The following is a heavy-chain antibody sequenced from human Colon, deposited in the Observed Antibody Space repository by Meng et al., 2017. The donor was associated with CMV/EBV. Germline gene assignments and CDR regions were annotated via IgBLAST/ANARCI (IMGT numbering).Heavy chain of an antibody. V-gene: IGHV3-7*01. CDR3: ARDDIAGIAAADTVDY. CDR1: GFTFSSYW. J-gene: IGHJ4*02. D-gene: IGHD6-13*01. CDR2: IKQDGSEK. Sequence: GESLKISCAASGFTFSSYWMSWVRQAPGKGLEWVANIKQDGSEKYYVDSVKGRFTISRDNAKNSLYLQMNSLRAEDTAVYYCARDDIAGIAAADTVDYWGQGTLVTVSS.